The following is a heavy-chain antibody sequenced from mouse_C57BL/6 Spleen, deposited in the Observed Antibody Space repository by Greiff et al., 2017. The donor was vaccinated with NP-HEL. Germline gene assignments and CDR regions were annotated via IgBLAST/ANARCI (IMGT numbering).Heavy chain of an antibody. D-gene: IGHD2-2*01. Sequence: QVHVKQSGPELVKPGASVKISCKASGYAFSSSWMNWVKQRPGKGLEWIGRIYPGDGDTNYNGKFKGKATLTAGKSSSTAYMQLSSLTSEDSAVYFCARWMVTTERTNYYAMDYWGQGTSVTVSS. CDR1: GYAFSSSW. V-gene: IGHV1-82*01. CDR3: ARWMVTTERTNYYAMDY. J-gene: IGHJ4*01. CDR2: IYPGDGDT.